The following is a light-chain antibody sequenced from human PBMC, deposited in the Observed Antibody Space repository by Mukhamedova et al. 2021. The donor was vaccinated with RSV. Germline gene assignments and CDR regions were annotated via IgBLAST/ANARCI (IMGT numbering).Light chain of an antibody. V-gene: IGLV2-14*03. CDR2: EVN. J-gene: IGLJ1*01. CDR3: SSYTNSRTYV. Sequence: YQQQPGKAPRLVIYEVNSRPSGVSPYFSGSKSGNTASLTISGLRADDEGDYYCSSYTNSRTYVFGTGTTVTVL.